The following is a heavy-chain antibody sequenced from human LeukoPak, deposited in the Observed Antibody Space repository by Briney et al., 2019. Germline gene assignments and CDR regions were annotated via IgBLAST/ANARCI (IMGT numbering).Heavy chain of an antibody. D-gene: IGHD4-17*01. J-gene: IGHJ6*02. CDR2: INPSGGST. CDR1: GYTFTSYY. V-gene: IGHV1-46*01. CDR3: ARDLPWGYGDYFWDYYYGMDV. Sequence: GASVKVSCKASGYTFTSYYMHWVRQAPGQGLEWMGIINPSGGSTSCAQKFQGRVTMTRDTSTSTVYMELSSLRSEDTAVYYCARDLPWGYGDYFWDYYYGMDVWGQGTTVTVSS.